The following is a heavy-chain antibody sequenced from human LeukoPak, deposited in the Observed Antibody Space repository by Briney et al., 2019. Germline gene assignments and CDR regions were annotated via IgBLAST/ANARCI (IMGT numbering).Heavy chain of an antibody. CDR3: AKDLTYSSQGGSDS. V-gene: IGHV3-23*01. CDR1: RFTFSSYA. D-gene: IGHD3-16*01. J-gene: IGHJ4*02. Sequence: GGSLRLSCAASRFTFSSYAMSWVRQAPGKGLEWVPTINNSGGTTYYADSVKGRFTISRDNSKNTLYLQMDSLRAEDTALYFCAKDLTYSSQGGSDSWGQGTLVTVSS. CDR2: INNSGGTT.